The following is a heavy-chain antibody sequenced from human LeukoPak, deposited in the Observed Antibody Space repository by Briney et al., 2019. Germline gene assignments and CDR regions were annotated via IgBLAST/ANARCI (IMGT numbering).Heavy chain of an antibody. D-gene: IGHD3-16*02. J-gene: IGHJ4*02. Sequence: ASVKVSCKASGYTFTGYYMHWVRQAPGQGLEWMGWINPNSGGTNYAQKFQGRVTMTRDTSISTAYMELSRLRSDDTAVYYCERAHDYVWGSYRYDTFDYWGQGTLVTVSS. V-gene: IGHV1-2*02. CDR2: INPNSGGT. CDR3: ERAHDYVWGSYRYDTFDY. CDR1: GYTFTGYY.